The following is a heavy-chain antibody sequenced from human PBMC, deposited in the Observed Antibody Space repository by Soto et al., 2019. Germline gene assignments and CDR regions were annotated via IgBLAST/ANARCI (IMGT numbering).Heavy chain of an antibody. CDR3: AKVLEMTGHIPGHYYYYGMDV. J-gene: IGHJ6*02. CDR2: ISGSGGST. V-gene: IGHV3-23*01. CDR1: GFTFSSYA. D-gene: IGHD3-9*01. Sequence: GGSLRLSCAASGFTFSSYAMSWVRQAPGKGLEWVSAISGSGGSTYYADSVKGRFTISRDNSKNTLYLQMNSLRDEDTAVYYCAKVLEMTGHIPGHYYYYGMDVWGQGTTVTVSS.